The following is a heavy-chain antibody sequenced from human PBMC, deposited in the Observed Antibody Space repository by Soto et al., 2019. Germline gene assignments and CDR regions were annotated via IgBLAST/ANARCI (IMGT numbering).Heavy chain of an antibody. V-gene: IGHV1-69*01. D-gene: IGHD2-15*01. CDR1: GGTFSSYA. J-gene: IGHJ6*02. CDR2: IIPIFGTA. CDR3: ARDRDVVVVAATPYYYYYYGMDV. Sequence: QVQLVQSGAEVKKPGSSVKVSCKASGGTFSSYAISWVRQAPGQGLEWMGGIIPIFGTANYAQKFQGRVTITADESTSTAYMELSSLRSEDTAVYYCARDRDVVVVAATPYYYYYYGMDVWGQGTTVPVSS.